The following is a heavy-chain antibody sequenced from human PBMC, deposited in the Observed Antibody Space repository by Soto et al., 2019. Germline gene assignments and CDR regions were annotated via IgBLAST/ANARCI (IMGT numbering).Heavy chain of an antibody. J-gene: IGHJ4*02. D-gene: IGHD6-13*01. CDR2: ISGSGGST. CDR1: GFTFSSYA. Sequence: EVQLLESGGGLVQPGGSLRLSCAASGFTFSSYAMSWVRQAPGKGLEWVSAISGSGGSTYYADSVKGRFTISRDNSKNTLYLQMNSLRAEDTAVYYCAKDYNVLRKKYYSSWYGLFDYWGQGTLVTVSS. CDR3: AKDYNVLRKKYYSSWYGLFDY. V-gene: IGHV3-23*01.